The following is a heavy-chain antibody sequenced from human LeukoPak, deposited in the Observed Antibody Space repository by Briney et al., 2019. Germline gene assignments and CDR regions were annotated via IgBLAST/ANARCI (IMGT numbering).Heavy chain of an antibody. J-gene: IGHJ3*02. CDR2: ISAYNGNT. Sequence: ASVKVSCKASGGTFSSYAISWVRQAPGQGLEWMGWISAYNGNTNYAQKLQGRVTMTTDTSTSTAYMELRSLRSDDTAVYYCARDSDSSGYYDAFDIWGQGTMVTVSS. CDR3: ARDSDSSGYYDAFDI. V-gene: IGHV1-18*01. CDR1: GGTFSSYA. D-gene: IGHD3-22*01.